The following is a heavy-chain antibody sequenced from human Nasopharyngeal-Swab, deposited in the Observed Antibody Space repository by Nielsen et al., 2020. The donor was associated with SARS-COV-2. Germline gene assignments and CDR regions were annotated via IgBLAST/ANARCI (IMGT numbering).Heavy chain of an antibody. Sequence: SVKVSCKASGGTFSSYAISWVRQAPGQGLEWMGGIIPILGIANYAQKFQGRVTITADKSTSTAYMELSSLRSEDTAVYYCARDFNDFWSGSLGDNFDYWGQGTLVTVSS. CDR2: IIPILGIA. J-gene: IGHJ4*02. V-gene: IGHV1-69*10. CDR1: GGTFSSYA. CDR3: ARDFNDFWSGSLGDNFDY. D-gene: IGHD3-3*01.